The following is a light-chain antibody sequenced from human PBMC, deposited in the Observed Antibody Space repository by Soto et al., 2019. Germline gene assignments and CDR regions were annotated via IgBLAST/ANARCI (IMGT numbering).Light chain of an antibody. CDR3: QSYDNSLSGCV. CDR2: GNS. Sequence: QSVLTQPPSVSGAPGQRVTISCTGSSSNIGAGHDVHWYQQLPGTAPKLLIYGNSNRPSGVPDRFSASKSGTSASLAITGLQAEDEAGYYCQSYDNSLSGCVFGGGTKLTVL. CDR1: SSNIGAGHD. V-gene: IGLV1-40*01. J-gene: IGLJ2*01.